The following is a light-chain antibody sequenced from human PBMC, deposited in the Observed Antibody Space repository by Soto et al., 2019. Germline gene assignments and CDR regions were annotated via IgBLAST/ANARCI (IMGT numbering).Light chain of an antibody. J-gene: IGLJ2*01. Sequence: QSVLTQPPSASGSPGQSVTISCTGSSSDIGAYDYVSWYQQFPGKAPKLIIYEVNARPSGVPERFSGSKSGNTASLTVSGLQFDDEADYICSSDEAANNFVVFGGGTKVTVL. CDR3: SSDEAANNFVV. CDR2: EVN. CDR1: SSDIGAYDY. V-gene: IGLV2-8*01.